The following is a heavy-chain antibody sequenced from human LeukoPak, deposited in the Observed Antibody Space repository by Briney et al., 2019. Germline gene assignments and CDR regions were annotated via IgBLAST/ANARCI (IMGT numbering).Heavy chain of an antibody. CDR1: GGSISSYY. Sequence: SETLSLTCTVSGGSISSYYWSWIRQPPGKGLEWIGYIYHSGSTNYNPSLKSRVTISVDTSKNQFSLKLSSVTAADTAVYYCARGQWELLGAAFDIWGQGTMVTVSS. D-gene: IGHD1-26*01. V-gene: IGHV4-59*01. J-gene: IGHJ3*02. CDR2: IYHSGST. CDR3: ARGQWELLGAAFDI.